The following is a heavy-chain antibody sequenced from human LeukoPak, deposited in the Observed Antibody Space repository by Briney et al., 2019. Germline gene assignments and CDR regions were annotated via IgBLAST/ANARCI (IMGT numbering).Heavy chain of an antibody. CDR3: ARGLSAIVY. CDR1: GGSFSGYY. V-gene: IGHV4-34*01. D-gene: IGHD2-15*01. J-gene: IGHJ4*02. Sequence: NPSETLSLTCAVYGGSFSGYYWSWIRQPPGKGLEWIGEINHSGSTNYNPSLKSRVIISVDTSKNQFSLKLSSVTAADTAVYYCARGLSAIVYWGQGTLVTVSS. CDR2: INHSGST.